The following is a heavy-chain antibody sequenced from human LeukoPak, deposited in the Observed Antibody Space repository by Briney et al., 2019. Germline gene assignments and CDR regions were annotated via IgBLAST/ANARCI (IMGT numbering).Heavy chain of an antibody. Sequence: GGSLRLPCAASGFTFSNYAMCWVRQAPGKGLEWVSSINGNGYITQYADSVKGRFTISRDNSENTLSLQMNNLRAEDTAVYYCAKSPIVTVAIGTVTQYFFDFWGQGTLVTVSS. D-gene: IGHD2-15*01. J-gene: IGHJ4*02. CDR3: AKSPIVTVAIGTVTQYFFDF. CDR1: GFTFSNYA. V-gene: IGHV3-23*01. CDR2: INGNGYIT.